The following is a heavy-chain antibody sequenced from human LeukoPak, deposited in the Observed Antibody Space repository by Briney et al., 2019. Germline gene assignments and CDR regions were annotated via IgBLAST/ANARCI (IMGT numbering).Heavy chain of an antibody. Sequence: PGGSLRLSCAASGFTFSSYSMNWVRQAPGKGLEWVSSISSSSSYIYYADSVKARFTISRDNAKNSLYLQMNSLRAEDTAVYYCARGAGTVGWDYYYYMDVWGKGTTVTVSS. V-gene: IGHV3-21*01. CDR1: GFTFSSYS. CDR2: ISSSSSYI. J-gene: IGHJ6*03. CDR3: ARGAGTVGWDYYYYMDV. D-gene: IGHD1-7*01.